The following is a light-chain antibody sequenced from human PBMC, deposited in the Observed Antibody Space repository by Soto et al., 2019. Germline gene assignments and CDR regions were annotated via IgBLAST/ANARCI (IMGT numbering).Light chain of an antibody. J-gene: IGKJ1*01. CDR1: QYIRSD. V-gene: IGKV1-6*01. Sequence: TEMTQSPSSLSASVGDRVTIACRASQYIRSDLAWYQQKPGKAPNLLIYAASSLQGGVPSRFSGSGSGTAFTLTISSLQPEDSATYYWLQDYTYPRTFGHGTKVEV. CDR3: LQDYTYPRT. CDR2: AAS.